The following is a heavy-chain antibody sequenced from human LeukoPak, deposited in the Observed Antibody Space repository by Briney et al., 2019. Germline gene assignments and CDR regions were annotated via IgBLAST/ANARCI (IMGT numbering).Heavy chain of an antibody. Sequence: ASVKVSCKASGYTFTIYGISWVRQAPGQGLEWMGWISAYNGNTNYAQKLQGRVTMTTDTSTSTAYMELRSLRSDDTAAYYCARAGIVVVVAATTDAFDIWGEGTMVTVSS. V-gene: IGHV1-18*04. CDR2: ISAYNGNT. J-gene: IGHJ3*02. CDR1: GYTFTIYG. CDR3: ARAGIVVVVAATTDAFDI. D-gene: IGHD2-15*01.